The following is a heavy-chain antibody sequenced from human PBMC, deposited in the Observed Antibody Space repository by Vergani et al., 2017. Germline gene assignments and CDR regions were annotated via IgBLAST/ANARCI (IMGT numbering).Heavy chain of an antibody. D-gene: IGHD5-12*01. CDR2: ISYDGSNK. Sequence: QVQLVESGGGVVQPGRSLRLSCAASGFTFSSYGMHWVRQAPGKGLEWVAVISYDGSNKYYADSVKGRFTISRDNSKNTLYLQMNSLRAEDTAVYYCAKDRVATIFRGAGMDVWGQGTTVTVSS. CDR3: AKDRVATIFRGAGMDV. CDR1: GFTFSSYG. V-gene: IGHV3-30*18. J-gene: IGHJ6*02.